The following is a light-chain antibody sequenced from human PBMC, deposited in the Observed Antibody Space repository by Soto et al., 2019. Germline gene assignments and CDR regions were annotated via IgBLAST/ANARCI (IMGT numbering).Light chain of an antibody. J-gene: IGKJ1*01. Sequence: EIVMTQSPATLSVSPGERATLSCRASQSVSSNLAWYQQKPGQAPRLLIYGASTRATGIPARFSGSGSGTEFTLTISSLQPGDFATYYCQQYRTYCFGQGSRVVIK. CDR1: QSVSSN. V-gene: IGKV3-15*01. CDR2: GAS. CDR3: QQYRTYC.